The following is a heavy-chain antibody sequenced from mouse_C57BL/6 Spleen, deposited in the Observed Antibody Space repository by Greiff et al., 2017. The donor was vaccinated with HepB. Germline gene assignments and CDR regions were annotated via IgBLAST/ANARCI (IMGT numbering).Heavy chain of an antibody. CDR1: GYAFSSSW. CDR2: IYPGDGDT. Sequence: QVQLKQSGPELVKPGASVKISCKASGYAFSSSWMNWVKQRPGKGLEWIGRIYPGDGDTNYNGKFKGKATLTADKSSSTAYMQLSSLTSEDSAVYFCARETTVVATDVWGTGTTVTVSS. V-gene: IGHV1-82*01. D-gene: IGHD1-1*01. J-gene: IGHJ1*03. CDR3: ARETTVVATDV.